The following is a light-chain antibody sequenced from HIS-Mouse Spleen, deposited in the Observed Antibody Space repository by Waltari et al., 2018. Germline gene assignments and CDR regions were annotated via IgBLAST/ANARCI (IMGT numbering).Light chain of an antibody. CDR2: LGS. J-gene: IGKJ1*01. Sequence: DIVRTQSPLSLLVTPGEPASISCRSSQSLLHSNGYNYLDWYLQKPGQSPQLLIYLGSNRASGVPDRFSGSGSGTDFTLKISRVEAEDVGVYYCMQALQTPRTFGQGTKVEIK. CDR3: MQALQTPRT. CDR1: QSLLHSNGYNY. V-gene: IGKV2-28*01.